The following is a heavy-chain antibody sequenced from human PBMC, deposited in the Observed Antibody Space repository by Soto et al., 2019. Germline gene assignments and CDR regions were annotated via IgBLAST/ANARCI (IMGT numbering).Heavy chain of an antibody. V-gene: IGHV3-30*18. D-gene: IGHD3-9*01. CDR3: ANSYYDILTGYIV. CDR2: ISYDGSNK. Sequence: QVPLVESGGGVVQPGRSLRLSCAASGFTFSSYGMHWVRQAPGKGLEWVAVISYDGSNKYYADSVKGRFTISRDNSKNTLYLQMNSLRAEDTAVYYCANSYYDILTGYIVWGQGTLVTVSS. J-gene: IGHJ4*02. CDR1: GFTFSSYG.